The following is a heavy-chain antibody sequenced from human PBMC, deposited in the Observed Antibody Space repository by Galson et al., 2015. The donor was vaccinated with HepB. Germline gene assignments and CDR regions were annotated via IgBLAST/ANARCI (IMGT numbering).Heavy chain of an antibody. V-gene: IGHV6-1*01. J-gene: IGHJ4*02. CDR3: ARGGTGEVYYFDF. D-gene: IGHD7-27*01. Sequence: CAISGDSVASTSAAWNWLRQSPSRGLEWLGRTYHRSTWYDHYAASVKSRITINPDTTKNQFSLQLNSVTPEDTAVYYCARGGTGEVYYFDFWGQGMLVTVSS. CDR2: TYHRSTWYD. CDR1: GDSVASTSAA.